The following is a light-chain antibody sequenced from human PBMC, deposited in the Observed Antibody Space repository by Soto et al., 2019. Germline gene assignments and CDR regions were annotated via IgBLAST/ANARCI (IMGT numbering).Light chain of an antibody. J-gene: IGKJ5*01. Sequence: EIILTQSPATLSVSPGERATLSCRASQSIDNNLAWYQNKPGQPPRLLIYGASTRATDIPARFRGSGSGTDFTLTISSLQSEDFAFYYCQQYTHWSPPITLGQGTRLEIK. CDR3: QQYTHWSPPIT. CDR1: QSIDNN. V-gene: IGKV3-15*01. CDR2: GAS.